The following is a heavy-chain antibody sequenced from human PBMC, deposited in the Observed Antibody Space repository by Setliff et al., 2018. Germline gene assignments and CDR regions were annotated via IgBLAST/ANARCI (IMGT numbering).Heavy chain of an antibody. D-gene: IGHD2-21*02. J-gene: IGHJ3*02. CDR1: GASISSDNW. CDR2: THHTENT. CDR3: ARTPRGGNSAFDI. V-gene: IGHV4-4*02. Sequence: KTSETLSLTCAVSGASISSDNWWSWVRQPPGKGLEWIGETHHTENTNYNPSLKSRVTISIDKFRHQFSLKLTSVTAADTAVYYCARTPRGGNSAFDIWGQGTMVTVSS.